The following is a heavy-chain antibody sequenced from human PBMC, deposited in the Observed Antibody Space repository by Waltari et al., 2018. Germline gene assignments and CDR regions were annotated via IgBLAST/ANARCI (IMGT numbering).Heavy chain of an antibody. D-gene: IGHD1-26*01. CDR2: IYYRGKT. J-gene: IGHJ4*02. V-gene: IGHV4-39*01. CDR1: GGSIGSSNNY. CDR3: ARSGTYRGYFDD. Sequence: QLQLQESGPGLVKPSETLSLTCTVSGGSIGSSNNYWGWIRQPPGKGLEWIGSIYYRGKTYYNPSLKSRVTISVDTSKNQFSLRLSSATAADTAVYYCARSGTYRGYFDDWGQGTLVTVSS.